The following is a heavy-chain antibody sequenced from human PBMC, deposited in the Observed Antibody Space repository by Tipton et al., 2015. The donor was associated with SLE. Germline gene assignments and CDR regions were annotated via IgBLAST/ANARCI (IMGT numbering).Heavy chain of an antibody. J-gene: IGHJ4*02. Sequence: TLSLTCTVSGGSISNYYWSWIRQPAGKGLEWIGRIYTSGSTNYNPSLKSRVTISVDKSKNQLSLKVSSVTAADTAVYYCARVLGPHEYGGNEGFDYWGQGTLVTVSS. CDR1: GGSISNYY. CDR3: ARVLGPHEYGGNEGFDY. D-gene: IGHD4-23*01. CDR2: IYTSGST. V-gene: IGHV4-4*07.